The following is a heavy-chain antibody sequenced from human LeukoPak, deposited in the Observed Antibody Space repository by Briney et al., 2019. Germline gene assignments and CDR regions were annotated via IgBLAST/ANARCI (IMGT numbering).Heavy chain of an antibody. CDR1: GYTFTDYY. J-gene: IGHJ4*02. Sequence: ASVKVSCKASGYTFTDYYMHWVRQAPGQGLEWMGWINPNSGGTNYAQKFQGRVTMTRDTSISTAYMELSRLTSDDMAVYYCARGYDFWSGYYLLDYWGQGTLVTVSS. CDR3: ARGYDFWSGYYLLDY. CDR2: INPNSGGT. V-gene: IGHV1-2*02. D-gene: IGHD3-3*01.